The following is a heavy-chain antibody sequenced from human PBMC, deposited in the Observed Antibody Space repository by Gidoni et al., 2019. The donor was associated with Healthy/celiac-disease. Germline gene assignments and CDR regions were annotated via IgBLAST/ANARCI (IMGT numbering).Heavy chain of an antibody. D-gene: IGHD3-10*01. V-gene: IGHV4-39*07. Sequence: QLQLQESGPGLVKPSETLSLTCTVPGGSSSSSSYYWGWIRQPPGKGLEWIGSIYYSGRTYYTPSLKSRVTISVDTSKNQFSLKLSSVTAADTAVYYCARGGPAGDGSGSYYIFDYWGQGTLVTVSS. J-gene: IGHJ4*02. CDR3: ARGGPAGDGSGSYYIFDY. CDR2: IYYSGRT. CDR1: GGSSSSSSYY.